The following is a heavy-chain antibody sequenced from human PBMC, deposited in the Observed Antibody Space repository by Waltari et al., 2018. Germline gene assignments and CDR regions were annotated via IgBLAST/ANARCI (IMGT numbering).Heavy chain of an antibody. CDR1: GFTFNTYA. J-gene: IGHJ4*01. D-gene: IGHD3-10*01. CDR3: ARDRVPSSV. CDR2: ITSNAQST. Sequence: DVQLVESGGALVQPGGSLRLSCTASGFTFNTYAMTWVRQAPGKGVEGVSFITSNAQSTHYAVSVQGRFTVSRENSKNTLYLQMSSLRAEDTAVYFCARDRVPSSVWGHGTLVTVSS. V-gene: IGHV3-23*04.